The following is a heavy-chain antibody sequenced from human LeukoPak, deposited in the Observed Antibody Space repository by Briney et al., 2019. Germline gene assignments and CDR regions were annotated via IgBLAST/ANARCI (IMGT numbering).Heavy chain of an antibody. J-gene: IGHJ3*02. V-gene: IGHV3-21*01. CDR1: RFTFSSYN. D-gene: IGHD3-9*01. CDR2: ISSSSSYI. CDR3: ARDRDFDWLSNLDAFDI. Sequence: GRSLRLSCAASRFTFSSYNMNWVRQAPGQGLEAVSSISSSSSYIYYADSVKGRFTISRDNAKNSLYLQMNSLRAEDTAVYYCARDRDFDWLSNLDAFDIWGQGTMVTVSS.